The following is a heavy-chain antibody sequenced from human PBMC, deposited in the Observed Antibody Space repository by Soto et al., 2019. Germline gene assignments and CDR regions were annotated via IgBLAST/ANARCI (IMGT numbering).Heavy chain of an antibody. J-gene: IGHJ4*02. CDR3: ADSWLPTSY. D-gene: IGHD3-10*01. CDR2: ISPDGRTT. Sequence: PGGSLRLSCVASGFTFSTHAMSWVRQVPGKGLVWVSRISPDGRTTTYADSVKGRFTISRDNAKSTLYLQMNSLTVEDGAVYYCADSWLPTSYWGPGTLVTVSS. CDR1: GFTFSTHA. V-gene: IGHV3-74*01.